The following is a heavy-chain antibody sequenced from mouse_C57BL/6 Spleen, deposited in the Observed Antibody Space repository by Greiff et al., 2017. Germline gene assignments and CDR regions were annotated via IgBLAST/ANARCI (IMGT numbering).Heavy chain of an antibody. Sequence: VQLQQSGAELVKPGASVKLSCKASGYTFTSYWMQWAKQRPGQGLEWIGEIDPSDSYTNYNQKFKGKATLTVDTSSSTAYMQLSSLTSEDSAVYDCARIDYGNPYYAMDYWGQGTSVTVSS. CDR3: ARIDYGNPYYAMDY. J-gene: IGHJ4*01. D-gene: IGHD2-1*01. CDR1: GYTFTSYW. CDR2: IDPSDSYT. V-gene: IGHV1-50*01.